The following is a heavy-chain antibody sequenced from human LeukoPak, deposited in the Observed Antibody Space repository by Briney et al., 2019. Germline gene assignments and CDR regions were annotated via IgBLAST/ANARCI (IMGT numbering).Heavy chain of an antibody. CDR3: ARDAADYNDTSGYYDGFDI. J-gene: IGHJ3*02. Sequence: GGSLRLSCAASGFTFSDYYINWIRQAPGKGLEWVSHISSSTGYTNYADSVKGRFTISRDNTKNSLYLQMNSLRAEDTAVYYCARDAADYNDTSGYYDGFDIWGQETMVTVSS. D-gene: IGHD3-22*01. CDR2: ISSSTGYT. V-gene: IGHV3-11*05. CDR1: GFTFSDYY.